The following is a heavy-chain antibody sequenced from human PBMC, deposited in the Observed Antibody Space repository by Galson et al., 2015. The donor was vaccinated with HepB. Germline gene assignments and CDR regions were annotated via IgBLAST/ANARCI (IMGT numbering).Heavy chain of an antibody. D-gene: IGHD1-1*01. CDR3: ARDTVQTGTTGSMTFDH. J-gene: IGHJ4*02. CDR2: ISAFNGDT. V-gene: IGHV1-18*01. Sequence: SVKVSCKASGYSFSNYGFSWVRQAPGQGLEWMGWISAFNGDTNYAQKFQGRVTMTTDTSTSIAYMELRSLRSDDTAVYYCARDTVQTGTTGSMTFDHWGQGTLVTVSS. CDR1: GYSFSNYG.